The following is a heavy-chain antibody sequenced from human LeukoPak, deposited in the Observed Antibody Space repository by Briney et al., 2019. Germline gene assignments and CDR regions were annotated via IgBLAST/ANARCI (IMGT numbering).Heavy chain of an antibody. J-gene: IGHJ6*03. CDR2: IYYSGST. CDR1: AGSISSYY. CDR3: AREIHYGDAYHYYYYMDV. Sequence: SETLSLTSTVSAGSISSYYWSWIRQPPGKGLEWIGYIYYSGSTNYNPSLKSRVTISVDTSKNQFSLKLSSVTAADTAVYYCAREIHYGDAYHYYYYMDVWGKGTTVTVSS. D-gene: IGHD4-17*01. V-gene: IGHV4-59*01.